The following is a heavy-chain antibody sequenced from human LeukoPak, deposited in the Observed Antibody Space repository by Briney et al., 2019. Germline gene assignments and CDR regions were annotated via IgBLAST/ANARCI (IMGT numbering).Heavy chain of an antibody. CDR3: ASLGPIFTYYYDSSGYYYFDY. CDR2: INPNSGGT. Sequence: GASVNVSCKASGYTFTGYYMHWVRQAPGQGLEWMGRINPNSGGTNYAQKFQGRVTMTRDTSISTAYMELSRLRSDDTAVYYCASLGPIFTYYYDSSGYYYFDYWGQGTLVTVSS. CDR1: GYTFTGYY. J-gene: IGHJ4*02. V-gene: IGHV1-2*06. D-gene: IGHD3-22*01.